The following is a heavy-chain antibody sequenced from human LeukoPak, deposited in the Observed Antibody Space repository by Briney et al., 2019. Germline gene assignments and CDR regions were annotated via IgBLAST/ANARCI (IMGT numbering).Heavy chain of an antibody. CDR3: LRRARRDY. CDR2: IYSSGGYM. V-gene: IGHV3-21*06. J-gene: IGHJ4*02. D-gene: IGHD6-6*01. CDR1: GFTFNTCS. Sequence: GGSLRLSCEASGFTFNTCSMNWARQAPGKGREWVSPIYSSGGYMFYADSVKGRFIISRNNAKDSLYLQMNSVRVEETAVYYCLRRARRDYWGQGTLVTVSS.